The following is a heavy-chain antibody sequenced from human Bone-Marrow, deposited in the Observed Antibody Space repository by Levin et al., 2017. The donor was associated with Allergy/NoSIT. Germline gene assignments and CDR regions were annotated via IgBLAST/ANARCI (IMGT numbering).Heavy chain of an antibody. J-gene: IGHJ3*02. D-gene: IGHD5-12*01. CDR2: IYHSGNT. Sequence: SETLSLTCTVSGGSISSGDYYWTWIRQSPGTDLEWLGYIYHSGNTYYNPALKSRVTISIDTSKNQFSLKLASVTAADTAVYYCAGELATSDAFDIWGRGTMVSVSS. CDR1: GGSISSGDYY. V-gene: IGHV4-30-4*01. CDR3: AGELATSDAFDI.